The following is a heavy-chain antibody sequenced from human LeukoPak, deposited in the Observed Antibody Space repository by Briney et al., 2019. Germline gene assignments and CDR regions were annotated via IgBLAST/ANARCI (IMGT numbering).Heavy chain of an antibody. CDR1: GFTFSSYS. V-gene: IGHV3-21*01. CDR3: ARDTRFLEWAYYYYYYGMDV. CDR2: ISSSSSYI. D-gene: IGHD3-3*01. J-gene: IGHJ6*02. Sequence: GGSLRLSCAASGFTFSSYSMNWVRQAPGKGLEWVSSISSSSSYIYYADSVKGRFTISRDNAKNSLYLQMNSLRAEDTAVYYCARDTRFLEWAYYYYYYGMDVWGQGTTVTVSS.